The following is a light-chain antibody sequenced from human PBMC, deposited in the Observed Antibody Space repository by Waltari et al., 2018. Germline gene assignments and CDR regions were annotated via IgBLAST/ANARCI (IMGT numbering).Light chain of an antibody. CDR1: KHDIGTYNF. Sequence: QSALTPPASLSGSPGQSIPISCPGTKHDIGTYNFAPWFQQFPGQAPNLIVSGATKRPSGVSYRFSGSKSGNTASLTISGLQAEDEADYYCCSYAGGSRVIFGGGTKLTVL. V-gene: IGLV2-23*01. CDR2: GAT. CDR3: CSYAGGSRVI. J-gene: IGLJ2*01.